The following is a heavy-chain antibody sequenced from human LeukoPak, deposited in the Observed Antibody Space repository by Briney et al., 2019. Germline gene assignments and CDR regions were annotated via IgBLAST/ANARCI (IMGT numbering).Heavy chain of an antibody. V-gene: IGHV3-49*04. CDR3: TRIAVAGRGFDY. CDR1: GFTFGDYA. D-gene: IGHD6-19*01. Sequence: GGSLRLSCTASGFTFGDYAMSWVRQAPGKGQEWVGFITSKAYGGTTEYAASVKGRFTISRDDSKSIAYLQMNSLKTEDTAVYYCTRIAVAGRGFDYWGQGTLVTVSS. J-gene: IGHJ4*02. CDR2: ITSKAYGGTT.